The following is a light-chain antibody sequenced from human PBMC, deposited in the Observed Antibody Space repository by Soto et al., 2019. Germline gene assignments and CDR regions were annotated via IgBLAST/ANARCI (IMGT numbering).Light chain of an antibody. V-gene: IGKV4-1*01. J-gene: IGKJ5*01. CDR3: QQYYSIPIT. CDR2: WAS. Sequence: DIVMTQSPDSLAVSLGERATINCKSSLSVLYSSTNKNYLAWYQQKPGQPPKLLIYWASTRESGVPDRFSGSGSGTDFTLTVTSLQAEDVTVYYCQQYYSIPITFGQGTRLEIK. CDR1: LSVLYSSTNKNY.